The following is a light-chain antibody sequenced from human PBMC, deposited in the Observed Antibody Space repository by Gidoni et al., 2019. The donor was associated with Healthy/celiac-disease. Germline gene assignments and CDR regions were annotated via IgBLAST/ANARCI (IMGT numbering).Light chain of an antibody. Sequence: GSPGQSITISCTGTSSDVGGYNYVSWYQQHPGKAPKLMIYEVSNRPSGVSNRFSGSKSGNTASLTISGLQAEDEADYYCSSYTSSSTRKVFGTGTKVTVL. V-gene: IGLV2-14*01. CDR2: EVS. J-gene: IGLJ1*01. CDR3: SSYTSSSTRKV. CDR1: SSDVGGYNY.